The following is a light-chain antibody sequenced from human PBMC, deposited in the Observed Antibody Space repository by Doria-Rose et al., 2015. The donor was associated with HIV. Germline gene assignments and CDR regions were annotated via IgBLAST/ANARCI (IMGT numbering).Light chain of an antibody. CDR3: HQYGTSWT. CDR2: DGS. V-gene: IGKV3-20*01. J-gene: IGKJ1*01. CDR1: QSFSSTY. Sequence: FTQSPGTLSLSPGERATLSCMASQSFSSTYLAWYQQKPGQAPSLPIYDGSTRATGIPDRFSASGSGTDFTLTINRLEPEDFALYYCHQYGTSWTFGQGTKVEI.